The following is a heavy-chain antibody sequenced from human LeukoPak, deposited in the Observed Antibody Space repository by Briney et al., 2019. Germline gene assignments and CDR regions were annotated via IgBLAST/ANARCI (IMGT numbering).Heavy chain of an antibody. CDR1: GFTFSSFA. V-gene: IGHV3-23*01. CDR3: AKDDVVVTANNWFDP. J-gene: IGHJ5*02. Sequence: GGSLRLSCAASGFTFSSFAMTWVRQAPGKGLEWVSPVTNGGANTQHVDSVRGRFTISRDNSKNTLYLQMNSLRAEDTAVYYCAKDDVVVTANNWFDPWGQGTLVTVSS. CDR2: VTNGGANT. D-gene: IGHD2-21*02.